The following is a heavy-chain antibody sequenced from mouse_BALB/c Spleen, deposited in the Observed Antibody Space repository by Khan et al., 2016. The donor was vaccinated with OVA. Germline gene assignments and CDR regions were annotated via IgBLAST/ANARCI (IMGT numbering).Heavy chain of an antibody. V-gene: IGHV2-9*02. D-gene: IGHD2-12*01. Sequence: QVQLKESGPGLVAPSQSLSITCTVSGFSLTSYGVHWVLQPPGKGLEWLGVIWAGGSTTYNSALLSRLSFSNDNSKSQVFLKMNSLQANDTAMYDCAGLVELWGQGTTLTVSS. CDR2: IWAGGST. CDR3: AGLVEL. CDR1: GFSLTSYG. J-gene: IGHJ2*01.